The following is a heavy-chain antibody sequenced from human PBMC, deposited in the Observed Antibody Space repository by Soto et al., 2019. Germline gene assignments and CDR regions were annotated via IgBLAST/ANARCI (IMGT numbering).Heavy chain of an antibody. J-gene: IGHJ6*02. CDR2: ISNSGGTT. CDR3: AKYVAVAGTALYGIDV. D-gene: IGHD6-19*01. CDR1: GFSFSSYA. V-gene: IGHV3-23*01. Sequence: EVQLLESGGGLVQPGGSLRLSCAASGFSFSSYAMSWARQAPGKGLEWVSVISNSGGTTFYADSVKGRFTISRDNFKNAVFLQMSSLRAEDTAVYYCAKYVAVAGTALYGIDVWGQGTTVTVYS.